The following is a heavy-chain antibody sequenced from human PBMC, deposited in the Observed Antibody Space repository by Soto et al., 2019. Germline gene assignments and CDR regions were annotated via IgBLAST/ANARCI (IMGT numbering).Heavy chain of an antibody. CDR3: AKDGVDIVLVVAAPGAAYDN. CDR2: ISGGGGST. V-gene: IGHV3-23*01. J-gene: IGHJ3*02. CDR1: GFTFSSYA. Sequence: EVQLLESEGSLVQPGGSLNITCAASGFTFSSYAMSWVRQAPGKGLEWVSAISGGGGSTYYADSVKGRFTTSRDNSKNTLYLQMNSLGAEDAAVYYCAKDGVDIVLVVAAPGAAYDNWGQGTMVTVSS. D-gene: IGHD2-15*01.